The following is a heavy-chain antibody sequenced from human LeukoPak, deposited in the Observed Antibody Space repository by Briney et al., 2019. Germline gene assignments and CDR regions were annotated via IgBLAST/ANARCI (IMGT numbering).Heavy chain of an antibody. CDR3: ARASVVVPAAMPGEFDY. CDR2: IFYSGTT. Sequence: PSETLSLTCSVSGDSISSSSYYWGWIRQPPGKGLEWIGTIFYSGTTYYNPSLKSRVTISVDTSKNQFSLKLSSVTAADTAVYYCARASVVVPAAMPGEFDYWGQGTLVTVSS. D-gene: IGHD2-2*01. CDR1: GDSISSSSYY. J-gene: IGHJ4*02. V-gene: IGHV4-39*07.